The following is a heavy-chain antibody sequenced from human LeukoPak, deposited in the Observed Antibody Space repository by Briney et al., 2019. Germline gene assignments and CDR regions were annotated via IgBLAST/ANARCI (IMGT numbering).Heavy chain of an antibody. CDR2: IYPGDSDT. CDR1: GYSFTSYG. J-gene: IGHJ5*02. V-gene: IGHV5-51*01. D-gene: IGHD3-22*01. Sequence: GESLKISCKGSGYSFTSYGIGWVRQMPGKGLEWMGIIYPGDSDTRYSPSFQGQVTISADKSISTAYLQWSSLKASDTAMYYCATLNGDYYDSSAYYPYNWFDPWGQGTLVTVSS. CDR3: ATLNGDYYDSSAYYPYNWFDP.